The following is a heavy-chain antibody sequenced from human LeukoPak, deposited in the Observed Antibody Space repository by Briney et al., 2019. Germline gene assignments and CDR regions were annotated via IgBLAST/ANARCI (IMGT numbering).Heavy chain of an antibody. CDR2: IYTSGST. Sequence: KPSETLSLTCTVSGGSISSYYWSWIRQPAGRGLEWIGRIYTSGSTNYNPSLKSRVTMSVDTSKNQFSLKLSSVTAADTAVYYCAGDPGFRGWHNWFDPWGQGTLVTVSS. CDR1: GGSISSYY. J-gene: IGHJ5*02. D-gene: IGHD6-19*01. V-gene: IGHV4-4*07. CDR3: AGDPGFRGWHNWFDP.